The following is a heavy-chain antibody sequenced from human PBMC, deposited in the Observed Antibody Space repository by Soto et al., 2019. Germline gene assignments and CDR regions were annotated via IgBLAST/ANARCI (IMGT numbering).Heavy chain of an antibody. CDR3: ARLRDPFYYYDSSGYYYFDY. V-gene: IGHV4-39*01. CDR1: GGSISSSSYY. J-gene: IGHJ4*02. CDR2: IYYSGST. Sequence: PSETLSLTCTVSGGSISSSSYYWGWIRQPPGKGLEWIGSIYYSGSTYYNPSLKSRVTISVDTSKNQFSLKLSSVTAADTAVYYCARLRDPFYYYDSSGYYYFDYWGQGTLVTVSS. D-gene: IGHD3-22*01.